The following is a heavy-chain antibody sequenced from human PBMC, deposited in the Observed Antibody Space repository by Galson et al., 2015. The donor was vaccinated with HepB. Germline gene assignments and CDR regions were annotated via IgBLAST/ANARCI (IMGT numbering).Heavy chain of an antibody. V-gene: IGHV3-23*01. Sequence: SLRLSCAASGFTFSDYAMSWARQAPGKGLEWVSVISGSGSGTYYADSVKGRFTISRDNSRNTLYLQMNSLRAEDTAVYYCAREEGLVGATRPGYFDFWGQGTLVTVSS. J-gene: IGHJ4*02. CDR2: ISGSGSGT. CDR1: GFTFSDYA. D-gene: IGHD1-26*01. CDR3: AREEGLVGATRPGYFDF.